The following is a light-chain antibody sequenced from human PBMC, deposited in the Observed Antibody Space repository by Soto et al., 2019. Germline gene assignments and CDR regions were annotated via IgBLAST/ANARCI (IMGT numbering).Light chain of an antibody. V-gene: IGKV1D-12*01. CDR2: AAS. CDR1: QYISTW. J-gene: IGKJ3*01. Sequence: DIQMTQSPSSVSASVGDRVTITCRASQYISTWLAWYQQKPGQAPKLLVYAASILQSGVPSRFSGSGSGTSFTLTISSLQHEDLATYYCQQANAFPFTFGPGTTVHIK. CDR3: QQANAFPFT.